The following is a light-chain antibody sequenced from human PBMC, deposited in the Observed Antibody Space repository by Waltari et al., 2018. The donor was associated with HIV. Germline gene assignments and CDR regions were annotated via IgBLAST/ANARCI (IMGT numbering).Light chain of an antibody. CDR1: QGISNY. J-gene: IGKJ1*01. CDR2: AAS. V-gene: IGKV1-27*01. Sequence: DIQMPQSPSSLSASVGTRVTITCRARQGISNYLAWYQQKPGKVPKLLIYAASTLQSGVPSRFSGSGSGTDFTLTISSLQPEDVATYYCQKYNSAPRTFGQGTKVEIK. CDR3: QKYNSAPRT.